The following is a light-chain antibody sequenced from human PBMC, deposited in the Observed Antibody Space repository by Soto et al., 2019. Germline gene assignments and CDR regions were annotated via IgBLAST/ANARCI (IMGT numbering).Light chain of an antibody. Sequence: EIVVTQFPATLSVSPGERATLSCRTSQSVSTHLAWFQQRPGQAPRLLIYETSTRATGVPARFTGSGSETEFTLTISRLQSEDLAVYYCQQYHIWYTFGQGTELEIK. CDR2: ETS. CDR3: QQYHIWYT. V-gene: IGKV3-15*01. J-gene: IGKJ2*01. CDR1: QSVSTH.